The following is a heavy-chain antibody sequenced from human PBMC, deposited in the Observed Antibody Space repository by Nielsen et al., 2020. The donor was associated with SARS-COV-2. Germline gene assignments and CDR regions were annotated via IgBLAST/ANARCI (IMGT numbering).Heavy chain of an antibody. Sequence: GESLKISCAASGFTFSSYWMHWVRQAPGKGLVWVSRINSDGSSTSYADSVKGRFTISGDNAKNTLYLQMNSLRAEDTAVYYCARAPYYDSSGDFDYWGQGTLVTVSS. V-gene: IGHV3-74*01. D-gene: IGHD3-22*01. J-gene: IGHJ4*02. CDR2: INSDGSST. CDR3: ARAPYYDSSGDFDY. CDR1: GFTFSSYW.